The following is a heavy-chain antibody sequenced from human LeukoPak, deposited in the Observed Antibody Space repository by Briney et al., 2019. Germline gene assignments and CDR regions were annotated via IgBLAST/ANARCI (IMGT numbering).Heavy chain of an antibody. Sequence: EGSLRLSCAASGFTFSSYAMSWVRQAPGKGLEWVSAISGSGGSTYYADSVKGRFTISRDNSKNTLYLQMNSLRAEGTAAYYCAKGRGLFDYWGQGTLVTVSS. V-gene: IGHV3-23*01. CDR1: GFTFSSYA. CDR3: AKGRGLFDY. CDR2: ISGSGGST. D-gene: IGHD5-12*01. J-gene: IGHJ4*02.